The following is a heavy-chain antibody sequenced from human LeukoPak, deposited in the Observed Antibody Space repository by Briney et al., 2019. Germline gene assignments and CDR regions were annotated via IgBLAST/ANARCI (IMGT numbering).Heavy chain of an antibody. D-gene: IGHD6-19*01. CDR1: GGSISSGDYY. CDR3: ARGPQGYSSGWYIDY. V-gene: IGHV4-30-4*01. J-gene: IGHJ4*02. Sequence: PSETLSLTCTVSGGSISSGDYYWSWIRQPPGKGLEWIGYIYYSGSTYYNPSLKSRVTISVDTSKNQFSLKLSSVTAADTAVYYCARGPQGYSSGWYIDYWGQGTLVTVSS. CDR2: IYYSGST.